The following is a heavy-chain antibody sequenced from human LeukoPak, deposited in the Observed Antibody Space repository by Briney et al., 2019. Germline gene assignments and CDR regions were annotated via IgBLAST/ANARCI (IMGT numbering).Heavy chain of an antibody. D-gene: IGHD1-26*01. V-gene: IGHV3-21*01. Sequence: GGSLRLSCAASGFTVSSYSMNWVRQAPGKGLEWVSSISSSSSYIYYADSVKGRFTISRDNAKNSLYLQMNSLRAEDTAVYYCANSVGARDFDYWGQGTLVTVSS. CDR2: ISSSSSYI. CDR1: GFTVSSYS. J-gene: IGHJ4*02. CDR3: ANSVGARDFDY.